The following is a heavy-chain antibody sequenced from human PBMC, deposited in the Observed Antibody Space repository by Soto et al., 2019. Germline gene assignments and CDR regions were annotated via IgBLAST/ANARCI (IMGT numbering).Heavy chain of an antibody. J-gene: IGHJ3*02. Sequence: ASVKVSCKASGYTFTSYGISWVRQAPGQGLEWMGWISAYNGNTNYAQKLQGRVTMTTDTSTSTAYMELRSLRSDDTAVYYCARECSSTSCYIAFDIWGQGTMVTVSS. D-gene: IGHD2-2*01. V-gene: IGHV1-18*01. CDR1: GYTFTSYG. CDR3: ARECSSTSCYIAFDI. CDR2: ISAYNGNT.